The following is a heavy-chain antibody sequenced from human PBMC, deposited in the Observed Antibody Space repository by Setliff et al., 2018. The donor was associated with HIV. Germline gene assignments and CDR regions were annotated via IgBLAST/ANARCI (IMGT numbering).Heavy chain of an antibody. D-gene: IGHD2-15*01. Sequence: GSLRLSCAASGFTFSNYSMNWVRQTPGKGLEWVSSLSACATYIYYADSVKGRFTISRDNAENSLYLQMNTLRAEDTAVYFGATRVVVAATLAEYDYWGQGTLVTVPQ. CDR2: LSACATYI. J-gene: IGHJ4*02. CDR3: ATRVVVAATLAEYDY. CDR1: GFTFSNYS. V-gene: IGHV3-21*01.